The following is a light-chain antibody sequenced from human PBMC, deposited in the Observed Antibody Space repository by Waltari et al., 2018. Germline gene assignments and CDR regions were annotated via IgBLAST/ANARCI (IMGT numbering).Light chain of an antibody. CDR3: SSYGGSNTVV. V-gene: IGLV2-8*01. CDR1: SSDVGAYNY. J-gene: IGLJ2*01. CDR2: EVS. Sequence: QSALTQPPSASGSPGQSVTLPCTGTSSDVGAYNYVSWYQKHPGKAPKLMISEVSKRPSGVPDRFSGSKSGNTASLTVSGLQSEDEADYYCSSYGGSNTVVFGGGTKLTVL.